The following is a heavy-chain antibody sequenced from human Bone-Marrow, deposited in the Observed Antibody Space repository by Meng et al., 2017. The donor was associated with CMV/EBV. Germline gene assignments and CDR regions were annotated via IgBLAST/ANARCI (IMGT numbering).Heavy chain of an antibody. D-gene: IGHD3-3*01. CDR2: ISSSGAST. CDR3: AKDKGGSIWSFDY. Sequence: AVSGFTFSNYGMTWVRQAPGKGLEWVSAISSSGASTNYADSVTGRFTISRDNSKNTLYLQMHSLRADDTVIYYCAKDKGGSIWSFDYWGQGTLVTVSS. CDR1: GFTFSNYG. V-gene: IGHV3-23*01. J-gene: IGHJ4*02.